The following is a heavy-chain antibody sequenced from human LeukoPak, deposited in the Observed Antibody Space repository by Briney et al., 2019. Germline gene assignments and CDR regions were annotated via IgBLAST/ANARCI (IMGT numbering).Heavy chain of an antibody. CDR2: INPNSGGT. CDR3: ARGDYYDSSGYYSYFDY. J-gene: IGHJ4*02. CDR1: GYTFTGYY. D-gene: IGHD3-22*01. Sequence: SSVKVSCKASGYTFTGYYMHWVRQAPGQGLEWMGWINPNSGGTNYAQKFQGRATMTRDTSISTAYMELSRLRSDDTAVYYCARGDYYDSSGYYSYFDYWGQGTLVTISS. V-gene: IGHV1-2*02.